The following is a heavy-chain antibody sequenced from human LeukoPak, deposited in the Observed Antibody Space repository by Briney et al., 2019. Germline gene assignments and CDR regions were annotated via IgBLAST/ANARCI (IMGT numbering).Heavy chain of an antibody. D-gene: IGHD5-12*01. CDR1: GFTFSSYD. J-gene: IGHJ4*02. Sequence: PGGSLRLSCAASGFTFSSYDMHWVRQATGKGLEWVSAIGTAGDTYYPGSVKGRFTISRENAKDSLYLQMNSLRAGDTAVYYCARGAYSGYNSGVIDYWGQGTLVTVSS. CDR2: IGTAGDT. CDR3: ARGAYSGYNSGVIDY. V-gene: IGHV3-13*01.